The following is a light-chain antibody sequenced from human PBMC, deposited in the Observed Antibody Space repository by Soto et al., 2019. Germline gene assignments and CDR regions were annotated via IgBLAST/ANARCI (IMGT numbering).Light chain of an antibody. CDR3: CSFAGTYTYV. CDR2: GVS. V-gene: IGLV2-11*01. J-gene: IGLJ1*01. Sequence: QSVLAQPRSVSGSPGQSVTISCTGTSSDVGGYNYVSWYQQHPGKAPKLMIFGVSKWPSGVPDRFSGSKSGNMASLTISGLPAEDEADYYCCSFAGTYTYVFGTGTTVTVL. CDR1: SSDVGGYNY.